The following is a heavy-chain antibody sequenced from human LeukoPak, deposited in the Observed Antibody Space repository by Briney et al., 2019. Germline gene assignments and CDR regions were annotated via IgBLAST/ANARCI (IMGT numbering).Heavy chain of an antibody. CDR1: GYTFTGYY. CDR2: INPNSGGT. Sequence: ASVKVSCKASGYTFTGYYMHWVRQAPGQGLEWMGWINPNSGGTNYAQKFQGRVTMTRDTSISTAYMELSRLRSDDTAVYYCARGTYYDFWSGSIAGYYFDYWAREPWSPSPQ. D-gene: IGHD3-3*01. J-gene: IGHJ4*02. CDR3: ARGTYYDFWSGSIAGYYFDY. V-gene: IGHV1-2*02.